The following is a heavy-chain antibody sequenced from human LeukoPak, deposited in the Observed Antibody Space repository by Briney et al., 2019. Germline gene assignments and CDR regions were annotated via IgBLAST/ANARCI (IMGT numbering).Heavy chain of an antibody. CDR3: AKDRRAGSYNY. Sequence: PGGSLRLSCAASGFSVSDYYMSWIRQAPRKGLEWVSYISYSGQTIYYADSVKGRFTISRDNSKNTLYLQMNSLRAEDTAVYYCAKDRRAGSYNYWGQGTLVTVSS. V-gene: IGHV3-11*01. D-gene: IGHD3-10*01. CDR2: ISYSGQTI. CDR1: GFSVSDYY. J-gene: IGHJ4*02.